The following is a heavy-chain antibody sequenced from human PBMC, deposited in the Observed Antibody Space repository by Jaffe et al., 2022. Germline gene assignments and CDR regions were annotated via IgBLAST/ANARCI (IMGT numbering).Heavy chain of an antibody. D-gene: IGHD2-2*01. V-gene: IGHV3-72*01. CDR2: TRNKANSYTT. Sequence: EVQLVESGGGLVQPGGSLRLSCAASGFTFSDHYMDWVRQAPGKGLEWVGRTRNKANSYTTEYAASVKGRFTISRDDSKNSLYLQMNSLKTEDTAVYYCAALGYCSSTSCRGDYYYYMDVWGKGTTVTVSS. CDR3: AALGYCSSTSCRGDYYYYMDV. CDR1: GFTFSDHY. J-gene: IGHJ6*03.